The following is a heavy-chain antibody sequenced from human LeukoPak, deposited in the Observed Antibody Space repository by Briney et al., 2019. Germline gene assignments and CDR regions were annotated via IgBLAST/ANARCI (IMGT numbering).Heavy chain of an antibody. CDR1: GYTFTSYH. CDR3: VREDAHTYYFDF. D-gene: IGHD2-2*01. Sequence: GASVKVSCKTSGYTFTSYHMHWVRQAPGQGLEWGAKIKSTGDTTVYAQKFQGRVTVTRDTSTSTVYMDLSSLSSEDTAVYYCVREDAHTYYFDFWGPGTLVTVSS. CDR2: IKSTGDTT. J-gene: IGHJ4*02. V-gene: IGHV1-46*01.